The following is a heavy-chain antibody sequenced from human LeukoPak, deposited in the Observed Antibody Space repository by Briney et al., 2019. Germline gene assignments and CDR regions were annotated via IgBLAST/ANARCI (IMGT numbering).Heavy chain of an antibody. Sequence: GGSLILSCAASGFTFTDYGMHWVRQAPGKGLEWVSGISYDGSNKYYADSVKGRFTISRDNSNNTLYLQMNSLRAEDTAVFYCAKDRKRFSVIGVPGDHWGQGTLVTVSS. CDR2: ISYDGSNK. D-gene: IGHD3-10*01. J-gene: IGHJ4*02. V-gene: IGHV3-30*18. CDR1: GFTFTDYG. CDR3: AKDRKRFSVIGVPGDH.